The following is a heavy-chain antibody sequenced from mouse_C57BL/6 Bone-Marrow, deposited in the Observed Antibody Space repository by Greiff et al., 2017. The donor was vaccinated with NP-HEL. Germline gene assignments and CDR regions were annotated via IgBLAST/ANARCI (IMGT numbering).Heavy chain of an antibody. CDR2: IYPGGGYT. V-gene: IGHV1-63*01. CDR1: GYTFTNYW. CDR3: ARSYYYGSSYAGAMDY. Sequence: QVQLQQSGAELVRPGTSVKMSCKASGYTFTNYWIGWAKQRPGHGLEWIGDIYPGGGYTNYNEKFKGKATLTADKSSSTAYMQFRSLTSEDSAIYYCARSYYYGSSYAGAMDYWGQGTSVTVSS. J-gene: IGHJ4*01. D-gene: IGHD1-1*01.